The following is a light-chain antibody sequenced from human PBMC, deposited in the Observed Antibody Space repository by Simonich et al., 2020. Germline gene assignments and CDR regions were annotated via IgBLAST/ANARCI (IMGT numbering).Light chain of an antibody. J-gene: IGKJ2*01. CDR2: GAS. V-gene: IGKV3-15*01. CDR3: QQYNNWPPYT. Sequence: EIVMTQSPATLSVSPGERATLSCRASQSVSNNLAWYQQKPGQAPRLLIYGASTRATGIPARFSGSGSGTEFTLTISSMQSEDFAVYYCQQYNNWPPYTFGQGTKLEIK. CDR1: QSVSNN.